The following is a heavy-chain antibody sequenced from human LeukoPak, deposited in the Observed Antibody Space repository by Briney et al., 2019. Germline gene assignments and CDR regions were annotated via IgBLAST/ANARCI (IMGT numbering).Heavy chain of an antibody. CDR2: TSGSGGST. J-gene: IGHJ4*02. D-gene: IGHD3-10*01. Sequence: GGSLRLSCAASGFTFSSYAMSWVRQAPGKGPEWVSATSGSGGSTYYADSVKGRFTISRDNSKNTLYLQINSLRAEDTAVYYCAKEVGSGSYFDYWGQGTLVTVSS. V-gene: IGHV3-23*01. CDR1: GFTFSSYA. CDR3: AKEVGSGSYFDY.